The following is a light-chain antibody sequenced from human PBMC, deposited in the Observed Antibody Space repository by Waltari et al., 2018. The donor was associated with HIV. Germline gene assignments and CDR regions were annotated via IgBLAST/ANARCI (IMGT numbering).Light chain of an antibody. CDR3: YFAADNKAI. J-gene: IGLJ2*01. V-gene: IGLV3-27*01. CDR1: VLAEAY. CDR2: RDS. Sequence: SYDLTPPSSVSVYPGQTARLTCSGRVLAEAYARGFQQKPGQGPVLVIYRDSERPSGIPERFSGSSSGTTVTLSISGAQVEDEGDYFCYFAADNKAIFGGGTKLTVL.